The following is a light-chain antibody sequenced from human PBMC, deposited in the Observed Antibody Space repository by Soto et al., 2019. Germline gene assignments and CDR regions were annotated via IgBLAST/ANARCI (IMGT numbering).Light chain of an antibody. CDR3: QQYGLYT. CDR1: QSVSGSY. V-gene: IGKV3-20*01. Sequence: EIVLTQSPGTLSLSPGERATLSCRASQSVSGSYLAWYQQKPGQAPRLLIYGASSRATGIPDRFSGSGSGTDFTLTISRLEPEDFAVYYCQQYGLYTFGQGTKLEIK. CDR2: GAS. J-gene: IGKJ2*01.